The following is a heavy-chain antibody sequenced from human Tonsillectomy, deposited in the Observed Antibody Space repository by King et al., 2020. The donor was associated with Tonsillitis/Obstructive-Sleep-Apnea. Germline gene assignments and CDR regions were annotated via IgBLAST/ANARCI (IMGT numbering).Heavy chain of an antibody. D-gene: IGHD3-16*01. CDR3: ARDGGTFSFDP. CDR2: ISSRGSTI. J-gene: IGHJ5*02. CDR1: GFTFSSYE. V-gene: IGHV3-48*03. Sequence: VQLVESGGGLVQPGGSLRLSCGASGFTFSSYEMNWVRQAPGKGLEWVSYISSRGSTIYYADSVKGRFTISRDNVKNSLYLQMNSLRVEDTAVYYCARDGGTFSFDPWGQGTLVTVSS.